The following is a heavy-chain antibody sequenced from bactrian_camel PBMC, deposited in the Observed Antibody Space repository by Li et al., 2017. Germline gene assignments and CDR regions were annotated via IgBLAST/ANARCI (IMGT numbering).Heavy chain of an antibody. CDR2: IYSDGGNT. CDR1: GFTFNTYY. CDR3: ASPNYGLH. J-gene: IGHJ4*01. Sequence: VQLVESGGGLVQPGGSLRLSCAASGFTFNTYYMSWVRQAPGQAPEWVSNIYSDGGNTLYAESVKGRFTISRDNATNTVYLQMNSLKSEDTALYYCASPNYGLHWGQGTQVTVS. D-gene: IGHD5*01. V-gene: IGHV3-2*01.